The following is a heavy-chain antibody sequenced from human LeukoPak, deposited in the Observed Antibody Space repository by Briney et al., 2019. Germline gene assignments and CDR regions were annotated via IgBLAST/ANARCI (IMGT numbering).Heavy chain of an antibody. CDR1: GFNFYSYA. Sequence: PGGAPRPSFSAPGFNFYSYALTRVRQAPGEGVGGVSTISGSGISTYYADSVKGRFTISRDNSKNTLYLQMNSLRAEDTAVYYCAKEGYYDSSLDYWGQGTLVTVSS. CDR2: ISGSGIST. J-gene: IGHJ4*02. D-gene: IGHD3-22*01. CDR3: AKEGYYDSSLDY. V-gene: IGHV3-23*01.